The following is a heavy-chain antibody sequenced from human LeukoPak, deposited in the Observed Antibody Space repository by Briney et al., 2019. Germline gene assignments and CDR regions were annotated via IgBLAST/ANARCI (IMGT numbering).Heavy chain of an antibody. CDR2: IGTAGDT. V-gene: IGHV3-13*01. CDR1: GFTFSSYD. J-gene: IGHJ4*02. D-gene: IGHD6-19*01. CDR3: ARAGSGWYYFDH. Sequence: GGSLRLSCAASGFTFSSYDMHWVRQATGKGLEWVSAIGTAGDTYYPGSVKGRFTISRENAENSLYLQMNSLRAGDTAMYYCARAGSGWYYFDHWGQGTLVTVSS.